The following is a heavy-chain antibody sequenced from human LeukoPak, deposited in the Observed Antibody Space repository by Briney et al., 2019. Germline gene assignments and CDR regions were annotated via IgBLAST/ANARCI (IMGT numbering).Heavy chain of an antibody. V-gene: IGHV1-69*06. CDR1: GGTFSSYA. CDR2: IIPIFGTA. Sequence: SVKVSCKASGGTFSSYAISWVRQAPGQGLEWMGGIIPIFGTANYAQKFQGRVTITADKSTSTAYMELSSLRSEDTVVYYCARVAKATGPSDLPYYFDYWGQGTLVTVSS. J-gene: IGHJ4*02. D-gene: IGHD3-10*01. CDR3: ARVAKATGPSDLPYYFDY.